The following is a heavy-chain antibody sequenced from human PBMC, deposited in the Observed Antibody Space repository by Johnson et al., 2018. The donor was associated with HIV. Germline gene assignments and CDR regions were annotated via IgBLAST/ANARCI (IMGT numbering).Heavy chain of an antibody. V-gene: IGHV3-30*18. J-gene: IGHJ3*02. CDR1: GFSFTNYV. CDR3: AKEGLRSSLGSGDAFDI. CDR2: ISYDGSTK. Sequence: QVQLVESGGGLVQPGGSLRLSCAASGFSFTNYVMHWVRQAPGKGLEWVAVISYDGSTKHFADSVKGRFTITRDNSKNTLYLQMNSLTTEDTAVYYCAKEGLRSSLGSGDAFDIWGQGTMVTVSS. D-gene: IGHD6-13*01.